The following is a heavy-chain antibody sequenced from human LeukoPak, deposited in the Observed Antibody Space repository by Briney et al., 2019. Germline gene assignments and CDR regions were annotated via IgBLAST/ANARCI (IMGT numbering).Heavy chain of an antibody. CDR2: ISAYNGNT. CDR1: GYTFTSYG. J-gene: IGHJ4*02. Sequence: ASVKVSCKASGYTFTSYGISWVRQAPGQGLEWMGWISAYNGNTNYAQKFRGRVTMTEDTSTNTAYMELSSLRSDDTAVYYCATEVTSIVPDYWGQGTLVTVSS. V-gene: IGHV1-18*01. D-gene: IGHD2-21*02. CDR3: ATEVTSIVPDY.